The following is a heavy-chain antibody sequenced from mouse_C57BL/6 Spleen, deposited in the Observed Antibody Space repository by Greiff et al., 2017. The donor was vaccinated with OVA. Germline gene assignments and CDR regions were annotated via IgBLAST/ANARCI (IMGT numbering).Heavy chain of an antibody. CDR1: GFTFSNYW. CDR3: TGFSPWFAY. Sequence: EVKLMESGGGLVQPGGSMKLSCVASGFTFSNYWMNWVRQSPEKGLEWVAQIRLKSDNYATHYAESVKGRFTISRDDSKSSVYLQMNNLRAEDTGIYYCTGFSPWFAYWGQGTLVTVSA. J-gene: IGHJ3*01. CDR2: IRLKSDNYAT. V-gene: IGHV6-3*01.